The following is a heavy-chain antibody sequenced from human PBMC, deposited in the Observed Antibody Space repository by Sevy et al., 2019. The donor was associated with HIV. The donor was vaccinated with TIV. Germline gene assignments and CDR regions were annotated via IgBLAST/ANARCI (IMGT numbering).Heavy chain of an antibody. CDR2: ISNDGSDK. J-gene: IGHJ6*02. CDR1: GFTFSKIG. CDR3: ANSRGRFEGSSWLYYYYLMDV. V-gene: IGHV3-30*18. Sequence: GGSLRLSCVASGFTFSKIGMHWVRQAPGKGLEWVAVISNDGSDKQYADSVKGRFTISRENSKDTVYLQMNSLRLEDTAVYYCANSRGRFEGSSWLYYYYLMDVWGQGTTVTVSS. D-gene: IGHD6-13*01.